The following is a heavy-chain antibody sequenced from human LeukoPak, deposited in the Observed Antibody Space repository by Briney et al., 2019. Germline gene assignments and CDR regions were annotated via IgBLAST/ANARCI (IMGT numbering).Heavy chain of an antibody. D-gene: IGHD3-3*01. Sequence: TGGSLRLSCAASGFTFSTYSMNWVRQAPGKGLEWVSSISSSSRYIYYADSVKGRFTISRDNAKNSLYLQMNSLRAEDTAVYYCARPAGVGYDFWSGTPAPAERDAFDIWGQGTMVTVSS. J-gene: IGHJ3*02. V-gene: IGHV3-21*01. CDR3: ARPAGVGYDFWSGTPAPAERDAFDI. CDR1: GFTFSTYS. CDR2: ISSSSRYI.